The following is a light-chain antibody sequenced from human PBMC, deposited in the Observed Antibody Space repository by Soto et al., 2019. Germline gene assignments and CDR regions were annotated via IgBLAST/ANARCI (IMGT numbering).Light chain of an antibody. Sequence: EIVFTQSPATLSLSPGERATLSCRASQSVSSYLAWYQQKAGQAPRLLIYGTSTRATGIPARFSGSGSGTDFTLTISSLQFEDFAVYYCQQYSNWPRTFSQGTKVDI. CDR3: QQYSNWPRT. CDR2: GTS. V-gene: IGKV3-15*01. J-gene: IGKJ1*01. CDR1: QSVSSY.